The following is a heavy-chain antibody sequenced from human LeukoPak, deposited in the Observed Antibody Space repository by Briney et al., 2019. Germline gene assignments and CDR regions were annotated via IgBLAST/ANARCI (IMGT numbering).Heavy chain of an antibody. Sequence: SETLSLTCAVSGGSISSGGHSWSWIRQPPGKGLEWIGYIHHSGSTYYNPSLKSRVTISVDKSKNQFSLKLSSVTAADTAVYYCARLYCNGGSCYFDYWGQGTLVTVSS. V-gene: IGHV4-30-2*01. CDR1: GGSISSGGHS. D-gene: IGHD2-15*01. CDR2: IHHSGST. CDR3: ARLYCNGGSCYFDY. J-gene: IGHJ4*02.